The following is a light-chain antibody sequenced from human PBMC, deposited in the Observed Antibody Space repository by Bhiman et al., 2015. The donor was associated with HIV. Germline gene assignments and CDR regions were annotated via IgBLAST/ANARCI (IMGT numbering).Light chain of an antibody. CDR3: SSYTSSNTYV. CDR1: SSDVGDYNY. V-gene: IGLV2-14*01. J-gene: IGLJ1*01. Sequence: QSALTQPASVSGSPGQSITISCTGTSSDVGDYNYVSWYQQHPGKAPKVMIYDVSNRPSGVSNRFSASKSGNTASLTVSGLQAEDEADYYCSSYTSSNTYVFGTGTKVTVL. CDR2: DVS.